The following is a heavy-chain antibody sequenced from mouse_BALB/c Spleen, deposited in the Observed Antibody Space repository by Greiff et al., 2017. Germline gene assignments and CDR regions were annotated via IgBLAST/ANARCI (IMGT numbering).Heavy chain of an antibody. CDR2: IYPGNSDT. CDR3: TRRRMYGPFDY. J-gene: IGHJ2*01. D-gene: IGHD2-10*02. Sequence: VQLKQSGTVLARPGASVKMSCKASGYSFTSYWMHWVKQRPGQGLEWIGAIYPGNSDTSYNQKFKGKAKLTAVTSASTAYMELSSLTNEDSAVYYCTRRRMYGPFDYWGQGTTLTVSS. V-gene: IGHV1-5*01. CDR1: GYSFTSYW.